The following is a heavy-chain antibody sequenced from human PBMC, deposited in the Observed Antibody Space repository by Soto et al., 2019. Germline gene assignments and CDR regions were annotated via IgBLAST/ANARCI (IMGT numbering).Heavy chain of an antibody. V-gene: IGHV6-1*01. CDR1: GDSVSSNSAA. J-gene: IGHJ5*02. CDR2: TYYRSKWYN. CDR3: ARDLVVRGVIHWFDP. D-gene: IGHD3-10*01. Sequence: PSQTLSLTCAISGDSVSSNSAAWNWIRQSPSRGLEWLGRTYYRSKWYNDYAVPVKSRITINPDTSKNQFSLQLNSVTPEDTAVYYCARDLVVRGVIHWFDPWSQGTLVTVSS.